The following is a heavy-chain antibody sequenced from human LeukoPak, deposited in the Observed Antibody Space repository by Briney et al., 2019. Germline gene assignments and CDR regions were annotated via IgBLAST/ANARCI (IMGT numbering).Heavy chain of an antibody. J-gene: IGHJ4*02. CDR2: ITSGETYI. V-gene: IGHV3-21*01. D-gene: IGHD4-17*01. CDR1: GFTVSSNE. Sequence: GGSLRLSCAASGFTVSSNEMSWLRQAPGKGLEWVSSITSGETYIYYADSVKGRFTISRDNAKNSLFLQVNSLRAEDTAVYYCARSIMTTVTTFGYWGQGTLVTVSS. CDR3: ARSIMTTVTTFGY.